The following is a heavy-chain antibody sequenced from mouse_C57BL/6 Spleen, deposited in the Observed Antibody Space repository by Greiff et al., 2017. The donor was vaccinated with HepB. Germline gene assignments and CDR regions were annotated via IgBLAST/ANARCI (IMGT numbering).Heavy chain of an antibody. D-gene: IGHD2-1*01. Sequence: EVQVVESGGGLVKPGGSLKLSCAASGFTFSDYGMHWVRQAPEKGLEWVAYISSGSSTIYYADTVKGRFTISRDNAKNTLFLQMTSLRSEETAMYYCARAYYGNFYWYFDVWGTGTTVTVSS. CDR1: GFTFSDYG. CDR2: ISSGSSTI. CDR3: ARAYYGNFYWYFDV. J-gene: IGHJ1*03. V-gene: IGHV5-17*01.